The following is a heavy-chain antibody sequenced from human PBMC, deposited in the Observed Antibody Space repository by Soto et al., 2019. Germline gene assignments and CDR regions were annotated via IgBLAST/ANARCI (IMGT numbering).Heavy chain of an antibody. CDR2: INPNSGGT. Sequence: QVQLVQSGAEVKKPGASVKVSCKASGYTFTGYYMHWVRQAPGQGLEWMGWINPNSGGTNYAQKFQGWVTMTRDTSIRKAYMELSRLRSDDKDVYYCAREGGDIVVVPAAMRYYYYYMDVWGKGTTVTVSS. CDR1: GYTFTGYY. V-gene: IGHV1-2*04. J-gene: IGHJ6*03. CDR3: AREGGDIVVVPAAMRYYYYYMDV. D-gene: IGHD2-2*01.